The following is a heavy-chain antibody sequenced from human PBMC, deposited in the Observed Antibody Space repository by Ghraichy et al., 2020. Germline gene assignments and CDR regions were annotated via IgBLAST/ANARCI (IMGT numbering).Heavy chain of an antibody. CDR3: ARHVADSSWYSYYFDY. D-gene: IGHD3-22*01. J-gene: IGHJ4*02. CDR1: GGSISRSSSY. CDR2: IYYSGST. V-gene: IGHV4-39*01. Sequence: SQTLSLTCTVSGGSISRSSSYWSWIRQPPGKGLEWIGSIYYSGSTFRNPSLKSRVTISVDTSKNQFSLRLTSVTAADTAVYYCARHVADSSWYSYYFDYWGQGTPVTVSS.